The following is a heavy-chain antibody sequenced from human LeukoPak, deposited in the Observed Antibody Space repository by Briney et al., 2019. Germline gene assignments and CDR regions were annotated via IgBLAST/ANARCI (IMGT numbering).Heavy chain of an antibody. CDR3: AKERGLYDAFDI. CDR2: ISSNGGST. J-gene: IGHJ3*02. D-gene: IGHD2-15*01. V-gene: IGHV3-64*01. CDR1: GFTFSSYA. Sequence: PGGSLRLSCAASGFTFSSYAMHWVRQAPGKGLEYVSAISSNGGSTYYANSVKGRFTISRDNSKNTLYLQMNSLRAEDTAVYYCAKERGLYDAFDIWGQGTMVTVSS.